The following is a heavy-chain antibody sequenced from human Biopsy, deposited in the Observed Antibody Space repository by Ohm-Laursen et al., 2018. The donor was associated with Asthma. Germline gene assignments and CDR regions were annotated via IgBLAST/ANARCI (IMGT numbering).Heavy chain of an antibody. J-gene: IGHJ4*02. Sequence: SLRLSCAASGFTFHNYVMHWVRQAPGKGLEWVAVISFDGSNKYYADFVKGRFTISRDNSKNTLYLQMNSLRAEDTAVYYCAKDVFPGWELRRGPDYWGQGTLVTVSS. V-gene: IGHV3-30*18. CDR1: GFTFHNYV. CDR2: ISFDGSNK. CDR3: AKDVFPGWELRRGPDY. D-gene: IGHD1-26*01.